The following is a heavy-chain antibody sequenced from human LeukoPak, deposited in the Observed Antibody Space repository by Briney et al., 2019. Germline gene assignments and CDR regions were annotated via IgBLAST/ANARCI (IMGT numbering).Heavy chain of an antibody. V-gene: IGHV1-2*06. CDR3: ASNGGAAAAGPDAFDI. D-gene: IGHD6-13*01. CDR2: INPNSGGT. Sequence: ASVKVSCKASGYTFTGYYMHWVRQAPGQGLEWMGRINPNSGGTNYAQKFQGRVTMTRDTSISIVYMELSSLRSEDTAVHSCASNGGAAAAGPDAFDIWGQGTMVTVSS. CDR1: GYTFTGYY. J-gene: IGHJ3*02.